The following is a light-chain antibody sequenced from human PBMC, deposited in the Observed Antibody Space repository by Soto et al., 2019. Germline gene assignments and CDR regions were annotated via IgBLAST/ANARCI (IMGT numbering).Light chain of an antibody. CDR1: QNIGDW. Sequence: DVQMTQSPSTLSASVGDRVTITCRASQNIGDWLAWFQQKPGRAPKLLIYKASNLESGVPSTFSGSASGTEFTLTNSSLQPADFATYYCQQYYDYSWTFGQGTKVDIK. CDR2: KAS. CDR3: QQYYDYSWT. V-gene: IGKV1-5*03. J-gene: IGKJ1*01.